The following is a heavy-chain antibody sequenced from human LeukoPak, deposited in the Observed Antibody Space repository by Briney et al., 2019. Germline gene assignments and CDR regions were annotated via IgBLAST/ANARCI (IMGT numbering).Heavy chain of an antibody. Sequence: XGSLRLSCATSGFTFSDRSINWVRQAPGKGLEWVAYISGSSNYINYADSVKGRFTISRDNAKTSVYLQMNSLRAEDTAVYYCAREPSGWYVDYWGQGTLVTVSS. CDR3: AREPSGWYVDY. CDR1: GFTFSDRS. V-gene: IGHV3-21*01. CDR2: ISGSSNYI. J-gene: IGHJ4*02. D-gene: IGHD6-19*01.